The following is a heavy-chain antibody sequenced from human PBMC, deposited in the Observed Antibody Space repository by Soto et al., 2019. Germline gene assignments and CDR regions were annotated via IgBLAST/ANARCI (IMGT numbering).Heavy chain of an antibody. V-gene: IGHV5-51*01. D-gene: IGHD6-13*01. CDR2: IYPGDSDT. J-gene: IGHJ4*02. CDR3: ARSYSRTWLDFNY. Sequence: GESLKISCKGSGYTFTSYWIGWLRQMTGKGLEWMGIIYPGDSDTRYSPSFQGQVTISADKSITTAYLQWSSLKASDTAMYCCARSYSRTWLDFNYWGPGTLVTVSS. CDR1: GYTFTSYW.